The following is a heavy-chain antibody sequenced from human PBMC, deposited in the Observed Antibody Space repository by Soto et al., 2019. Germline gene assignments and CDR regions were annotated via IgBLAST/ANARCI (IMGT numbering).Heavy chain of an antibody. J-gene: IGHJ4*02. CDR2: INAGNGNT. V-gene: IGHV1-3*01. CDR3: ARDAGATGD. Sequence: QVQLVQSGAEVKKPGASVKVSCKASGYTFTSYPMHWVRQAPGQRLEWMGWINAGNGNTKYSQKFQGRVTITRDTTASTGHMELGSLRSEGTAVYFCARDAGATGDWGQGTLVTVSS. D-gene: IGHD1-26*01. CDR1: GYTFTSYP.